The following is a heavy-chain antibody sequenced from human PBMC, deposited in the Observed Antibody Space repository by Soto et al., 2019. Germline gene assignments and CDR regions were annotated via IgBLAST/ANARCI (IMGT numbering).Heavy chain of an antibody. D-gene: IGHD3-3*01. J-gene: IGHJ4*02. CDR2: IVVGSGNT. CDR3: ARGGVSTRTFDY. Sequence: GASVKVSCKASGFTFTSSAVQWVRQARGQRLEWIGWIVVGSGNTNYAQKFQERVTISADKSISSAYLQWSSLRASDTAMYYCARGGVSTRTFDYWGQGTPVTVSS. CDR1: GFTFTSSA. V-gene: IGHV1-58*01.